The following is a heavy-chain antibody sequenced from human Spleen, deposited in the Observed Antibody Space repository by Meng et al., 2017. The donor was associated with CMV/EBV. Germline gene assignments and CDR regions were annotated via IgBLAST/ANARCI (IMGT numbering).Heavy chain of an antibody. CDR1: GYTFTSYG. CDR3: ARGRIGTAMLPGDDY. Sequence: ASVKVSCKASGYTFTSYGISWVRQAPGQGLEWVGWINPYNGNTDSAQKLQGRVTMTTDTSTSTAYMELRRLTSDDTAVYYCARGRIGTAMLPGDDYWGQGTLVTVSS. D-gene: IGHD5-18*01. J-gene: IGHJ4*02. CDR2: INPYNGNT. V-gene: IGHV1-18*01.